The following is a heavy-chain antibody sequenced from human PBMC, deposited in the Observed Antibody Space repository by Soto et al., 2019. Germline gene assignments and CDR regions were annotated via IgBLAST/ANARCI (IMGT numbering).Heavy chain of an antibody. D-gene: IGHD1-26*01. CDR3: ARKGIAHSRDLLGGMDV. CDR2: IIPIFGTA. J-gene: IGHJ6*02. V-gene: IGHV1-69*13. CDR1: GGTFSSYA. Sequence: ASVKVSCKASGGTFSSYAISWVRQAPGQGLEWMGGIIPIFGTANYAQKFQGRVTITADESTSTAYMELSSLRSEDTAVYYCARKGIAHSRDLLGGMDVWGQGTTVTVSS.